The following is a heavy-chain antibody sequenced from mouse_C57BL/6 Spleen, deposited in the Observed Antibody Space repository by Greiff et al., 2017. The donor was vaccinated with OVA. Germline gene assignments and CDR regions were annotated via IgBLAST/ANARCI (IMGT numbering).Heavy chain of an antibody. Sequence: VQLQQSGPELVKPGASVKISCKASGYAFSSSWMNWVKQRPGKGLEWIGRIYPGDGDTNYNGKFKGKATLTADKSSSTAYMQLSSLTSEDSAVYFCARRDYDVFAYWGQGTLVTVSA. J-gene: IGHJ3*01. CDR3: ARRDYDVFAY. V-gene: IGHV1-82*01. D-gene: IGHD2-4*01. CDR2: IYPGDGDT. CDR1: GYAFSSSW.